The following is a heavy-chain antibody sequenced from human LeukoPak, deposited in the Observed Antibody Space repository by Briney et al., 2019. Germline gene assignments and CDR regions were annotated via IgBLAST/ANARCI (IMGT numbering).Heavy chain of an antibody. CDR3: ARSKGSPYSNSVLYYFDY. V-gene: IGHV3-23*01. J-gene: IGHJ4*02. D-gene: IGHD4-11*01. CDR1: GFTFSSYA. CDR2: INGSGGST. Sequence: GGSLRLSCAASGFTFSSYAMSWVRRAPGKGLEWVSDINGSGGSTYYADSVKGRFTISRDNAKNSLYLQMNSLRAEDTALYYCARSKGSPYSNSVLYYFDYWGQGTLVTVSS.